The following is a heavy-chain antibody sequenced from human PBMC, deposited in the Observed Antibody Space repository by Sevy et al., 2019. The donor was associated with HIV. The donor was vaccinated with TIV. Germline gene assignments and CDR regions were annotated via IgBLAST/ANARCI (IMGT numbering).Heavy chain of an antibody. CDR2: INPNSGGT. CDR1: GYTFTGYY. CDR3: ARVNPTYYYDSSGYSRDYYYYYYMDV. Sequence: ASVKVSCKASGYTFTGYYMHWVRQAPGQGLEWMGWINPNSGGTNYAQKFQGRVTMTRDTSISTAYMELSRLRSDETAVYYCARVNPTYYYDSSGYSRDYYYYYYMDVWGKGTTVTVSS. J-gene: IGHJ6*03. V-gene: IGHV1-2*02. D-gene: IGHD3-22*01.